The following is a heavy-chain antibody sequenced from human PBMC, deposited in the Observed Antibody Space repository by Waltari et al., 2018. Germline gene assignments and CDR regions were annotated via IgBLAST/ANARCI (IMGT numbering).Heavy chain of an antibody. CDR2: IHHSGST. D-gene: IGHD2-2*02. CDR3: ARGAPIVVVPAAISSVFDP. CDR1: GGSFSGSY. Sequence: QVQLQQWGAGLLKPSETLSLTCAVYGGSFSGSYCSWLRQPPGQGLEWIGEIHHSGSTNYSPSLKSRVTISVDTSKNQFSLKLSSVTAADTAVYYCARGAPIVVVPAAISSVFDPWGQGTLVTVSS. V-gene: IGHV4-34*01. J-gene: IGHJ5*02.